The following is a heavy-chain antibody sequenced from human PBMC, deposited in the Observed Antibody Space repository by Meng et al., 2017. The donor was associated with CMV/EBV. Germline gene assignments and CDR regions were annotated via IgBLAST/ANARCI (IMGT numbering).Heavy chain of an antibody. CDR2: IYSGGST. CDR3: AQSGGTYDFWSGYYSSSDTYGMDV. Sequence: GESLKIPCAASGFTVSSHYMSWVRQAPGKGLEWVSVIYSGGSTYYADSVKGRFTISRDNSKNTLYLQMNSLRAEDTAVYYCAQSGGTYDFWSGYYSSSDTYGMDVWGQGTTVTVSS. CDR1: GFTVSSHY. V-gene: IGHV3-53*01. J-gene: IGHJ6*02. D-gene: IGHD3-3*01.